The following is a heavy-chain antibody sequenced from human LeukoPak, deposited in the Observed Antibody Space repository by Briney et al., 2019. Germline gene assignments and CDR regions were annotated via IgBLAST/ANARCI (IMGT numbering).Heavy chain of an antibody. J-gene: IGHJ3*02. Sequence: ASLKVSCKASGYTFTGYYMHWVRQAPGQGLEWMGWIKHNSGGTNYAQKFQGRVTMTRDTSIHTAYMELSTLRSDDTAVYYCARVTGYYYGSTGYYQHAFDIWGQGTMVTVSS. V-gene: IGHV1-2*02. CDR2: IKHNSGGT. CDR1: GYTFTGYY. D-gene: IGHD3-22*01. CDR3: ARVTGYYYGSTGYYQHAFDI.